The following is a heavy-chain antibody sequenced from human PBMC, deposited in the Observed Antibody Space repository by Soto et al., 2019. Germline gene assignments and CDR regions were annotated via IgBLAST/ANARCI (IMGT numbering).Heavy chain of an antibody. CDR2: IWYDGSNK. D-gene: IGHD3-10*01. CDR1: GFTFSSYG. V-gene: IGHV3-33*01. CDR3: ARGSLLFGEANYYYYMDV. J-gene: IGHJ6*03. Sequence: GGSLRLSCAASGFTFSSYGMHWVRQAPGKGLEWVAVIWYDGSNKYYADSVKGRFTISRDNSKNTLYLQMNSLRAEDTAVYYCARGSLLFGEANYYYYMDVWGKGTTVTVS.